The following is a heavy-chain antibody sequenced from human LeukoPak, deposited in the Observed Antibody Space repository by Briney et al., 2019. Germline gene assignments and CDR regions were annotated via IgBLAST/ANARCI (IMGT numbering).Heavy chain of an antibody. D-gene: IGHD1-14*01. CDR1: GGSFSGYY. V-gene: IGHV4-34*01. Sequence: SETLSLTCAVYGGSFSGYYWSWIRQPPGKGLEWIGEINHSGSTNYNPSLKSRVTISVDTSKNQFSLKLSSVTAADTAVYYCARTTGIGMDVWGKGTTATVSS. CDR3: ARTTGIGMDV. CDR2: INHSGST. J-gene: IGHJ6*04.